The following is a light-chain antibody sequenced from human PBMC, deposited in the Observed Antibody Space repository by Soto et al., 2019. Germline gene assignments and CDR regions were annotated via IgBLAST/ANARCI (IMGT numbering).Light chain of an antibody. CDR2: DLS. V-gene: IGKV3-20*01. CDR1: QSVSSTY. Sequence: EIVLTQSPGTLSLSPGESATLSCRASQSVSSTYLAWYQQKPGQAPRLLIYDLSRRTTGIPDRFSASGSGTDFTLTISRLXXEXXXXYYCQQYGSSPRTFGQGTKLXI. J-gene: IGKJ2*02. CDR3: QQYGSSPRT.